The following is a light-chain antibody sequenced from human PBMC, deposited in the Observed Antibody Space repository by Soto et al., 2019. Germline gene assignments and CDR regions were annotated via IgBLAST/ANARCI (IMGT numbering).Light chain of an antibody. CDR2: EGS. CDR3: CSFAGSIAPHV. J-gene: IGLJ1*01. Sequence: QSVLTQPASVSGSPVQSITISCTGTSSDVGSYDLVSWYQQHPGKAPKLIIYEGSKRPSGVSTRFSGSKSANTASLTISGLQAEDEADYPCCSFAGSIAPHVFGTGTKVTVL. CDR1: SSDVGSYDL. V-gene: IGLV2-23*01.